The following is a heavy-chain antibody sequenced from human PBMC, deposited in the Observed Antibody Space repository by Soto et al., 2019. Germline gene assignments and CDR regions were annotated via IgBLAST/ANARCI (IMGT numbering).Heavy chain of an antibody. V-gene: IGHV1-58*01. CDR3: AAMVRGVKYYYYGVDV. D-gene: IGHD3-10*01. J-gene: IGHJ6*02. CDR1: GFTFTSSA. CDR2: IVVGSGNT. Sequence: SVKVSCKASGFTFTSSAVQWVRQARGQRLEWIGWIVVGSGNTNYAQKFQERVTITRDMSTSTAYMELSSLRSEDTAVYYCAAMVRGVKYYYYGVDVWGQGTTVTVSS.